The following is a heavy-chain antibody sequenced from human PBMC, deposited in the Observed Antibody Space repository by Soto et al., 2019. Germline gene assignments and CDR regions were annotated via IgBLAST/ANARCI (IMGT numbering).Heavy chain of an antibody. D-gene: IGHD3-22*01. Sequence: GGSLRLSCAASGFTFSTYAMSWVRQAPGKGLEWVSTISGSGGSTHYADSVKGRFTISRDNSKNTLYLQMNSLRAEDTSVYYCAKDRYYDSSGYYGYWGQGTLVTVSS. J-gene: IGHJ4*02. CDR2: ISGSGGST. V-gene: IGHV3-23*01. CDR1: GFTFSTYA. CDR3: AKDRYYDSSGYYGY.